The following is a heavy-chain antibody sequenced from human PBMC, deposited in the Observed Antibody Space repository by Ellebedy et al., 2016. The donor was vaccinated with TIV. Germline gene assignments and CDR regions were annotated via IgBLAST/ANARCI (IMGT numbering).Heavy chain of an antibody. CDR2: INQGGSET. J-gene: IGHJ4*02. D-gene: IGHD5-12*01. Sequence: GESLKISCAASGFTFRRFWMACVRQAPGKGLEWVATINQGGSETYYVDSVKGRFTLSRDNSKNSLYLQMNSLRADDTALYYCASAARGSGAYESFWGQGTLVTVSS. V-gene: IGHV3-7*01. CDR3: ASAARGSGAYESF. CDR1: GFTFRRFW.